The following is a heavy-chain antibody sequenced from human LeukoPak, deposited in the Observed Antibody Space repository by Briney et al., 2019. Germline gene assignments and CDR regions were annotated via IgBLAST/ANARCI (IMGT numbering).Heavy chain of an antibody. CDR3: AREGVYYFDY. J-gene: IGHJ4*02. CDR1: GFTVSSNY. CDR2: IYSGGST. Sequence: GGSLRPSCAASGFTVSSNYMSWVRQAPGKGLEWVSVIYSGGSTYYADSVKGRFTISRDNSKNTLYLQMNSLRAEDTAVYYCAREGVYYFDYWGQGTLVTVSS. V-gene: IGHV3-66*01.